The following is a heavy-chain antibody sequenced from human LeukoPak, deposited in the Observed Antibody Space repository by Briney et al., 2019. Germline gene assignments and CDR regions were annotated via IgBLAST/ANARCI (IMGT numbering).Heavy chain of an antibody. Sequence: SETLSLTCTVSGGSISSSSYYWGWIRQPPGKGLEWIGSIYYSGSTYYNPSLKSRVTISVDTSKNQFSLKLSSVTAADTAVYYCATRRGYDFWSGHFYYYIDVWGKGTTVTVSS. D-gene: IGHD3-3*01. J-gene: IGHJ6*03. CDR1: GGSISSSSYY. CDR3: ATRRGYDFWSGHFYYYIDV. V-gene: IGHV4-39*01. CDR2: IYYSGST.